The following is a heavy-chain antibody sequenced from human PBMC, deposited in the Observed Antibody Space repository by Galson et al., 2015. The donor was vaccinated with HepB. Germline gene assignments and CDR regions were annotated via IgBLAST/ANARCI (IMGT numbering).Heavy chain of an antibody. Sequence: SVKVSCKASGGTFSSYAISWARQAPGQGLEWMGGIIPIFGTANYAQKFQGRVTITADESTSTAYMELSSLRSEDTAVYYCARVTPEWELLPGYFDYWGQGTLVTVSS. CDR1: GGTFSSYA. CDR3: ARVTPEWELLPGYFDY. CDR2: IIPIFGTA. D-gene: IGHD1-26*01. J-gene: IGHJ4*02. V-gene: IGHV1-69*13.